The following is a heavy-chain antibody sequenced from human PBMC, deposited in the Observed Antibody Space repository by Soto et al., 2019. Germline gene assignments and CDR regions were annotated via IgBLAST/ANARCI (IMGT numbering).Heavy chain of an antibody. CDR3: ARVSFGRKIDY. D-gene: IGHD3-10*01. Sequence: SETLSLTCAVYGGSFSGYYWSWIRQPPGKGLEWIGEINHSGSTNYNPSLKSRVTISVDTSKNPFSLKLSSVTAADTAVYYCARVSFGRKIDYWGQGTLVTVSS. CDR2: INHSGST. CDR1: GGSFSGYY. J-gene: IGHJ4*02. V-gene: IGHV4-34*01.